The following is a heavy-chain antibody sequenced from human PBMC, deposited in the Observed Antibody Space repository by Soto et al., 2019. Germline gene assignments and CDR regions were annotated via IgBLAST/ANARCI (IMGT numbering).Heavy chain of an antibody. J-gene: IGHJ4*02. CDR2: IYSGGST. Sequence: GGSLRLSCAASGFTVSNNYMSWVRQAPGKGLEWVSLIYSGGSTFYADSVKGRFTISRDNSKNTLFLQMNSLRAEDTSVYFCATYTSLDYWGQGTLVTVSS. V-gene: IGHV3-53*01. D-gene: IGHD2-2*02. CDR3: ATYTSLDY. CDR1: GFTVSNNY.